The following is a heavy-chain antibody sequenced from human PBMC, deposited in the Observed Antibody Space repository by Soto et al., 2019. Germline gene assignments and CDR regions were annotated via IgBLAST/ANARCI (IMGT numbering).Heavy chain of an antibody. CDR2: IIPIFGTT. V-gene: IGHV1-69*12. CDR1: GGTFNSYA. CDR3: AGGLYSGSYTVYYYYGLDA. D-gene: IGHD1-26*01. Sequence: QVQLVQSGAEVKKSGSSVKVSCKASGGTFNSYAISWVRQAPGQGLEWMGGIIPIFGTTNYAQKFQGRVTITADASTSIAYMELSSLRSEDTAVYYCAGGLYSGSYTVYYYYGLDAWGQGTTVTVSS. J-gene: IGHJ6*02.